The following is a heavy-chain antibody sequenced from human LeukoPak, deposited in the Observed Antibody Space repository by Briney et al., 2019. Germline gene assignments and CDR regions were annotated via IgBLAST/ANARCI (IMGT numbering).Heavy chain of an antibody. D-gene: IGHD3-10*01. J-gene: IGHJ4*02. CDR1: EFTFSSYS. CDR3: ARDRLGVNDY. CDR2: ITNSGNSK. Sequence: QSGGSLRLSCAASEFTFSSYSMNWVRQAPGKGLEWVSYITNSGNSKSYADSVKGRFTISRDNTKSSLYLQMNGLRAEDTAVYYCARDRLGVNDYWGQGTLVTVSS. V-gene: IGHV3-48*01.